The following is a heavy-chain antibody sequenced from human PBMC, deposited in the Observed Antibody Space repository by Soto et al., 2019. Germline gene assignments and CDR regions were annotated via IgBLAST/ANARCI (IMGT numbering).Heavy chain of an antibody. CDR1: GYTLTELS. Sequence: ASVKVSCKVSGYTLTELSMHWVRQAPGKGLEWMGGFDPEDGETIYSQKFQGRVTVTEDTSTDTVYMELSSLRSEDTAVYYCATLVSGEGVVGAMRNWVDPWG. D-gene: IGHD1-26*01. CDR2: FDPEDGET. V-gene: IGHV1-24*01. J-gene: IGHJ5*02. CDR3: ATLVSGEGVVGAMRNWVDP.